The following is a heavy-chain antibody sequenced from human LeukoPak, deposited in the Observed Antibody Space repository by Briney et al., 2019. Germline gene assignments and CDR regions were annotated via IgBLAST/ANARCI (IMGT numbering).Heavy chain of an antibody. CDR2: IYHSGST. J-gene: IGHJ6*03. CDR3: ARLGSRPPYYYYYMDV. CDR1: GGSISSSSYY. Sequence: SETLSLTCTVSGGSISSSSYYWGWIRQPPGKVLEWIGSIYHSGSTNYNPSLKSRVTISVDTSKNQFSLKLSSVTAADTAVYYCARLGSRPPYYYYYMDVWGKGTTVTISS. D-gene: IGHD2-2*01. V-gene: IGHV4-39*07.